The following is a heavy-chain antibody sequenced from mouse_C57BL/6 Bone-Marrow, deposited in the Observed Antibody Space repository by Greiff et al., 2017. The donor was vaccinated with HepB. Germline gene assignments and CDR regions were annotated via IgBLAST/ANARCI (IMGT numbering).Heavy chain of an antibody. J-gene: IGHJ4*01. D-gene: IGHD2-1*01. CDR3: ALLVYAMDY. CDR1: GYTFTSYW. V-gene: IGHV1-64*01. Sequence: QVHVKQPGAELVKPGASVKLSCKASGYTFTSYWMHWVKQRPGQGLEWIGMIHPNSGSTNYNEKFKSKATLTVDKSSSTAYMQLSSLTSEDSAVYYCALLVYAMDYWGQGTSVTVSS. CDR2: IHPNSGST.